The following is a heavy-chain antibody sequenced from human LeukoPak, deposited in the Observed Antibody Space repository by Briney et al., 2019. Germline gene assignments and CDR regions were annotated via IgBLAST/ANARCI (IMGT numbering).Heavy chain of an antibody. V-gene: IGHV3-15*01. J-gene: IGHJ4*02. Sequence: PGGSLRLSCAASGFAFASAWMSWVRQAPGKGLEWVGRIKSRTDGGTTDYAAPVKGRFTISRGGSKDTLYLQMNILRNEDTAVYYCITLIWSSRTSWYADYWGQGTLVTV. CDR2: IKSRTDGGTT. D-gene: IGHD2-2*01. CDR3: ITLIWSSRTSWYADY. CDR1: GFAFASAW.